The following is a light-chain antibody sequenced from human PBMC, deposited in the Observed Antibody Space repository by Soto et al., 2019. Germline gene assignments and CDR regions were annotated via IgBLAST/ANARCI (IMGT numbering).Light chain of an antibody. J-gene: IGLJ2*01. V-gene: IGLV3-1*01. CDR3: QAWDSSTAHVV. CDR1: KLGDKY. Sequence: SYELTQPPSVSVSPGQTASITCSGDKLGDKYACWYQQKPGQSPALVIYQDSKRPSGIPERFSGSNSGNTATLTISGTQAMDEADYYCQAWDSSTAHVVFGGGTKVTVL. CDR2: QDS.